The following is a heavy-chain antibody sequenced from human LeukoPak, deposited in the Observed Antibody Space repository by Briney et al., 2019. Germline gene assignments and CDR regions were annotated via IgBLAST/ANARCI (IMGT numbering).Heavy chain of an antibody. V-gene: IGHV1-58*02. Sequence: SVKVSCKASRFTFTRSAMQWVRQARGQRLEWIGWIVVGSGNTNYAQTFQERVTITRDMSTSTAYMELSSLRSEDTAVYYCAAADYYDSSGYYPYAFHIWGQGTMVTVSS. D-gene: IGHD3-22*01. CDR2: IVVGSGNT. J-gene: IGHJ3*02. CDR3: AAADYYDSSGYYPYAFHI. CDR1: RFTFTRSA.